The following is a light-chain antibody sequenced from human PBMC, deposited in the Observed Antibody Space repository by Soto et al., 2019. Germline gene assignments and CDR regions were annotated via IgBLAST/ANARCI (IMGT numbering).Light chain of an antibody. Sequence: EIVLTQSPATVSLSPGERATLSCRASQSISSYLVWYQQKPGQPPRLLIYGASNRATGIPARFSGSGSGTDFTLTISSLEPEDFAVYYCQLRSNWLFTFGQGTQLEIK. CDR3: QLRSNWLFT. V-gene: IGKV3-11*01. CDR1: QSISSY. J-gene: IGKJ2*01. CDR2: GAS.